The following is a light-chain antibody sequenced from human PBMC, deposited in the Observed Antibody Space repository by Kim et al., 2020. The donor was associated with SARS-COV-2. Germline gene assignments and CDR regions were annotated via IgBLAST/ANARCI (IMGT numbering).Light chain of an antibody. V-gene: IGLV2-14*04. CDR2: DVS. Sequence: QSITISCTGTSSVVGGYNYVSWYQQHPGKAPKLMIYDVSKRPSGVSNRFSGSKSGNTASLTISGLQAEDEADYYCSSYTSSSTLWVFGGGTQLTVL. CDR3: SSYTSSSTLWV. CDR1: SSVVGGYNY. J-gene: IGLJ3*02.